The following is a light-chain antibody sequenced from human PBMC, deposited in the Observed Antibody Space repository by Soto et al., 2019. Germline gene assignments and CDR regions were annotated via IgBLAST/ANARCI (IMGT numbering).Light chain of an antibody. V-gene: IGLV2-23*02. CDR1: SSDVGTYSL. CDR3: CSYAGTSTYV. J-gene: IGLJ1*01. CDR2: EVT. Sequence: QSVLTQPASVSGSPGQSIAISCTGTSSDVGTYSLVSWYQQHPGKAPQLMIYEVTKRPSGVSNRFSGSKSGNTASLTISGLQAEDEAVYYCCSYAGTSTYVFGTRTKVTV.